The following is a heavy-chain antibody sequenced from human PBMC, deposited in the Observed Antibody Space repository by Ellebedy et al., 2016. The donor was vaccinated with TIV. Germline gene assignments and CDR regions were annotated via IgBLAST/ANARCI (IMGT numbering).Heavy chain of an antibody. CDR2: IDEDGGEI. V-gene: IGHV3-7*03. CDR1: GFTFSNQW. CDR3: ARAYS. J-gene: IGHJ4*02. D-gene: IGHD2-21*01. Sequence: PGGSLRLSCVASGFTFSNQWMSWVRQAPGKGPEWVANIDEDGGEIDYVDSVRGRFTISRDNAKNSLYLEMNSLRVDDTAVYYCARAYSWGQGTLVTVSS.